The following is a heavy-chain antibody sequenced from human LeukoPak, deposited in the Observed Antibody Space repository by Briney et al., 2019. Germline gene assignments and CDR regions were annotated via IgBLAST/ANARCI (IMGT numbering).Heavy chain of an antibody. D-gene: IGHD1-26*01. Sequence: SSETLSLTCAVYGGSFSGYYWSWIRQPPGKGLEWIGEINHSGSTYYNPSLKSRVTISVDTSKNQFSLKLSSVTAADTAVYYCARGKGGSYGDYYYYMDVWGKGTTVTVSS. V-gene: IGHV4-34*01. CDR1: GGSFSGYY. J-gene: IGHJ6*03. CDR2: INHSGST. CDR3: ARGKGGSYGDYYYYMDV.